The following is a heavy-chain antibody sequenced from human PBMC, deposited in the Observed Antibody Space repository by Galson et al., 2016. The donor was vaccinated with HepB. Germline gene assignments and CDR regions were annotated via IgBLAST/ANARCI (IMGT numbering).Heavy chain of an antibody. J-gene: IGHJ4*02. CDR2: ISGGSDST. CDR1: GFNFSNYA. V-gene: IGHV3-23*01. CDR3: AKAATDY. Sequence: SLRLSCAASGFNFSNYAMSWVRQPPGKGLEWISAISGGSDSTYYADSMKGRFTISRDNSKNTLYLQMNSLRADDTALYHCAKAATDYWGQGTLVTVSS.